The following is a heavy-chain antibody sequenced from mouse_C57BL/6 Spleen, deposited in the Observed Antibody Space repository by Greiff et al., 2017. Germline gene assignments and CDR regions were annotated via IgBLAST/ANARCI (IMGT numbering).Heavy chain of an antibody. J-gene: IGHJ2*01. CDR2: IDPETGGT. CDR1: GYTFTDYE. Sequence: SGAELVRPGASVTLSCKASGYTFTDYEMHWVKQTPVHGLEWIGAIDPETGGTAYNQKFKGKAILTADKSSSTAYMELRSLTSEDSAVYYCTDVRGTTVVSHFDCWGQGTTLTVSS. D-gene: IGHD1-1*01. CDR3: TDVRGTTVVSHFDC. V-gene: IGHV1-15*01.